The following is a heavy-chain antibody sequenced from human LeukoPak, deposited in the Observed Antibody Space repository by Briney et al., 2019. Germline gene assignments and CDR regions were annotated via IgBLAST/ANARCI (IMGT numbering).Heavy chain of an antibody. Sequence: PSETLSLTCTVSGGSISSYYWSWIRQPPGKGLEWIGYIYYSGSTNYNPSLKSRVTISVHTSKNQFSLKLSSVTAADTAVYYCARDGGIYCSGGSCYYGWYFDLWGRGTLVTVSS. CDR2: IYYSGST. CDR3: ARDGGIYCSGGSCYYGWYFDL. J-gene: IGHJ2*01. D-gene: IGHD2-15*01. CDR1: GGSISSYY. V-gene: IGHV4-59*01.